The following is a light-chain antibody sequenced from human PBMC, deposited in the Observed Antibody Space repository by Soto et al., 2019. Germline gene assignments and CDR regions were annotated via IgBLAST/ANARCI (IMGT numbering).Light chain of an antibody. CDR3: ISYTGSSTSYV. CDR1: RSDIGSYNY. CDR2: GVS. Sequence: QSVLTQPASVFGSPGQSITISCSGTRSDIGSYNYVAWYQQFPGKTPKILIYGVSNRPSGVSSRFSGSKSGKTASLTISGLQAEDEADYYCISYTGSSTSYVFGSGTKVT. V-gene: IGLV2-14*01. J-gene: IGLJ1*01.